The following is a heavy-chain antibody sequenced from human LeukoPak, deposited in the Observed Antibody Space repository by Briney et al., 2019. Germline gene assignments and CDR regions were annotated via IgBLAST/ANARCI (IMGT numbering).Heavy chain of an antibody. V-gene: IGHV3-21*01. CDR2: ISSSSSYI. D-gene: IGHD3-3*01. CDR1: GFTFSSYS. Sequence: PGGSLRLSCAASGFTFSSYSMNWVRQAPGKGLEWVSSISSSSSYIYYADSVKGRFTISRDNAKNSLYLQMNSLRAEDTAVYYCARVAVHYDFWSGYFSSDYYYYYYMDVWGKGTTVTVSS. CDR3: ARVAVHYDFWSGYFSSDYYYYYYMDV. J-gene: IGHJ6*03.